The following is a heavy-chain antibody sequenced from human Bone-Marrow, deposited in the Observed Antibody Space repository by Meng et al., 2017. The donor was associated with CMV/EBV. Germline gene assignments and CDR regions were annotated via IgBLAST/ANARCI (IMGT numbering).Heavy chain of an antibody. V-gene: IGHV1-3*01. J-gene: IGHJ5*02. CDR2: INPENGQT. CDR3: ARGAGSRSPVYNWFYP. Sequence: SGYTFAIYAMHWVRQAPGQRLEWLGWINPENGQTQYSQKFQDRVTITRDTSANTTYMELSGLRSEDTAVFYCARGAGSRSPVYNWFYPWGQGTLVTVSS. CDR1: GYTFAIYA. D-gene: IGHD6-13*01.